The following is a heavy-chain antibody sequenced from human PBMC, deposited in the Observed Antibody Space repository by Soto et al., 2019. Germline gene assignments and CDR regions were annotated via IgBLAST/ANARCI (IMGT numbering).Heavy chain of an antibody. CDR2: INPNSGGT. V-gene: IGHV1-2*04. CDR1: GYTFTGYY. J-gene: IGHJ6*02. CDR3: ARGGQGYYYGMDV. Sequence: ASVKVSCKASGYTFTGYYMHWVRQAPGRGLEWMGWINPNSGGTYYAQKFQGWVTMTRDTSISTAYMVLSRLKSDDTAMYYCARGGQGYYYGMDVWGQGTTVTVSS.